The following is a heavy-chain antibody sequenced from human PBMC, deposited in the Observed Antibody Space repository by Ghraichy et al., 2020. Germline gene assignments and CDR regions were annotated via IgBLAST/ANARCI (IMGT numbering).Heavy chain of an antibody. V-gene: IGHV4-39*07. CDR2: IYYSGST. CDR1: GGSISSSSYY. D-gene: IGHD6-6*01. Sequence: SETLSLTCTVSGGSISSSSYYWGWIRQPPGKGLEWIGSIYYSGSTYYNPSLKSRVTISVDTSKNQFSLKLSSVTAADTAVYYCASLIAASDHWYFHLWGRGTLVTVSS. J-gene: IGHJ2*01. CDR3: ASLIAASDHWYFHL.